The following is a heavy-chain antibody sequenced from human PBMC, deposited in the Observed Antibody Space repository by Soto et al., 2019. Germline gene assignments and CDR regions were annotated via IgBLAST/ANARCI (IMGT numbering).Heavy chain of an antibody. Sequence: GGSLRLSCAASGFTFSSYSMHWVRQAPGKGLEWVSSIGTRSDIYYADSVKGRFTISRGNAKNSLSLQMNSMTAEDTAVYYCAREETALPLAYGLDVWGQGTTVTVSS. CDR3: AREETALPLAYGLDV. D-gene: IGHD2-21*02. J-gene: IGHJ6*02. V-gene: IGHV3-21*01. CDR1: GFTFSSYS. CDR2: IGTRSDI.